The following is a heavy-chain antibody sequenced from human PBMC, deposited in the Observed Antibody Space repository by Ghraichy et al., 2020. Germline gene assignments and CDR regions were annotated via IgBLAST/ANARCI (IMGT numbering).Heavy chain of an antibody. V-gene: IGHV4-39*01. D-gene: IGHD3-22*01. J-gene: IGHJ4*02. CDR2: IYYSGST. CDR3: ASSEYYYDSSGYYYGIDY. CDR1: GGSISSSSYY. Sequence: SETLSLTCTVSGGSISSSSYYWGWIRQPPGKGLEWIGSIYYSGSTYYNPSLKSRVTISVETSKNQFSLKLSSVTAADTAVYYCASSEYYYDSSGYYYGIDYWGQGTLVTVSS.